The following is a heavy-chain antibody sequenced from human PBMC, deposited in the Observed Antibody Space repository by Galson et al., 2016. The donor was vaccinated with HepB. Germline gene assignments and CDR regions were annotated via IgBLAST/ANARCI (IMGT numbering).Heavy chain of an antibody. CDR1: GGTFSSYA. V-gene: IGHV1-69*13. CDR2: IIPIFGTA. J-gene: IGHJ4*02. Sequence: SVKVSCKASGGTFSSYAISWVRQAPGQGLEWMGGIIPIFGTANYAQKFQGRVTITADESTSTAYMELSSLRSEDTAVYYCARDRYCGGDCYLVYWGQGTRVTVSS. CDR3: ARDRYCGGDCYLVY. D-gene: IGHD2-21*02.